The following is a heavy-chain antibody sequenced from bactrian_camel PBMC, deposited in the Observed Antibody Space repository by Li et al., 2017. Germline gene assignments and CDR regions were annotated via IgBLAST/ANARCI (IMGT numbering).Heavy chain of an antibody. CDR3: AARRCYYGTSIIMSPSAWTD. D-gene: IGHD1*01. V-gene: IGHV3S26*01. J-gene: IGHJ4*01. Sequence: QVQLVESGGGSALAGGPVRLSCAASGYTFNTYSWFRQAPGKGREGVAVINRRGTTRYADFVSGRFTISKDNTGNTAYLQMNGLKELDTAMYYCAARRCYYGTSIIMSPSAWTDWGQGTQVTVS. CDR2: INRRGTT. CDR1: GYTFNTY.